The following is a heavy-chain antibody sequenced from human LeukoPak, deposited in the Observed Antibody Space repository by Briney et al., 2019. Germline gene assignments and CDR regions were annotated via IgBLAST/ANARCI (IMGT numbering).Heavy chain of an antibody. D-gene: IGHD3-9*01. V-gene: IGHV3-7*01. Sequence: GGSLRLSCAASGFTFTTYWMTWVRQAPGKGLEWVALMNIDGSEKYYVDSVKGRFVISRDNAKNSLYLQMSSLRAEDTAVYYCASPNDILTGYYGDYFDYWGQGTLVTVSS. CDR1: GFTFTTYW. CDR2: MNIDGSEK. CDR3: ASPNDILTGYYGDYFDY. J-gene: IGHJ4*02.